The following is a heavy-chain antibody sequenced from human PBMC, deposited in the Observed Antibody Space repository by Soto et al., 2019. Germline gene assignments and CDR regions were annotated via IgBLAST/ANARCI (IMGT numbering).Heavy chain of an antibody. Sequence: QVQLQQWGAGLLKPSETLSLTCAVYGGSFSGYYWSWIRQPPGKGLEWIGEINHSGSTNYNPSLKSRVTISVDTSKNQFSLKLSSVTAADTAVYYCAMSPELILGGGWFEPWGQGTLVTVSS. CDR2: INHSGST. D-gene: IGHD3-10*01. CDR1: GGSFSGYY. CDR3: AMSPELILGGGWFEP. J-gene: IGHJ5*02. V-gene: IGHV4-34*01.